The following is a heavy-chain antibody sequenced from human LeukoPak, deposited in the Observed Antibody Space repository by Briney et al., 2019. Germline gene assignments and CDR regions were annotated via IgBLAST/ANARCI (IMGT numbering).Heavy chain of an antibody. V-gene: IGHV1-3*01. Sequence: ASVKVSCKASGGTFSSYAISWVRQAPGQGLEWMGWINAGNGNIKYSQKLRGRVTITGDTSASTAYMELSSLRSEDTAVYYCARGYCSSTSCYMDVWGQGTTVT. J-gene: IGHJ6*02. CDR1: GGTFSSYA. CDR2: INAGNGNI. CDR3: ARGYCSSTSCYMDV. D-gene: IGHD2-2*01.